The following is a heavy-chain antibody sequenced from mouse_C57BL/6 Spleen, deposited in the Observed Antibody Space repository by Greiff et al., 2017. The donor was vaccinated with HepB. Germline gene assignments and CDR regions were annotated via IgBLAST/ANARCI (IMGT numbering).Heavy chain of an antibody. CDR1: GFTFSDYY. CDR3: ARGDDGYSAWFAY. J-gene: IGHJ3*01. CDR2: INYDGSST. D-gene: IGHD2-3*01. V-gene: IGHV5-16*01. Sequence: EVQLQESEGGLVQPGSSMKLSCTASGFTFSDYYMAWVRQVPEKGLEWVANINYDGSSTYYLDSLKSRFIISRDNAKNILYLQMSSLKSEDTATYYCARGDDGYSAWFAYWGQGTLVTVSA.